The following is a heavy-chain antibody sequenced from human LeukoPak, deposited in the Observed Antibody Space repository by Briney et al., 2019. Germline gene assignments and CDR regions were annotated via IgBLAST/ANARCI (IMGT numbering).Heavy chain of an antibody. D-gene: IGHD6-13*01. V-gene: IGHV3-43*02. CDR1: GVSFRIHE. CDR2: IGTITSTT. J-gene: IGHJ6*03. CDR3: AKDIPPGIAAAGLSYYYYYYMDV. Sequence: GGSLRLSCAASGVSFRIHEMSWVRQAPGKGLEWVSYIGTITSTTYYADSVKCRFTVSRDNSKNSLYLQMNSLRTEDTALYYCAKDIPPGIAAAGLSYYYYYYMDVWGKGTTVTVSS.